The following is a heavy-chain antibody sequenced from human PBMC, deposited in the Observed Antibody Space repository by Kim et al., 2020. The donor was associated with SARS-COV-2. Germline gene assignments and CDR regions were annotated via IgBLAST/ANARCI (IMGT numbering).Heavy chain of an antibody. D-gene: IGHD1-26*01. CDR3: ARAPPASRSGSYLPIDY. Sequence: GGSLRLSCAASGFTFSSYSMHWVRQAPGKGLEWVSSISSSSSYIYYADSVKSRFTISRDNAKNSLYLQMNSLRAEDTAVYYCARAPPASRSGSYLPIDYWSQGTLVTVTS. CDR1: GFTFSSYS. CDR2: ISSSSSYI. J-gene: IGHJ4*02. V-gene: IGHV3-21*01.